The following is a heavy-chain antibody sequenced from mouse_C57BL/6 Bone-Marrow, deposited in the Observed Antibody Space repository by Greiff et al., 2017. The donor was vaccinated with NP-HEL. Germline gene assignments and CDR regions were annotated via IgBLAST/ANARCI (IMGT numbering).Heavy chain of an antibody. Sequence: QVTLKVSGPGILQPSQTLSLTCSFSGLSLSTSNMGIGWIRQPSGKGLEWLAHIWWNDDKYYNPSLKSRLTISKDTSNNQVFLKITSVDTADTATYYCAQIGFITTVVAHWYFDVWGTGTTVTVSS. CDR3: AQIGFITTVVAHWYFDV. D-gene: IGHD1-1*01. CDR2: IWWNDDK. V-gene: IGHV8-5*01. J-gene: IGHJ1*03. CDR1: GLSLSTSNMG.